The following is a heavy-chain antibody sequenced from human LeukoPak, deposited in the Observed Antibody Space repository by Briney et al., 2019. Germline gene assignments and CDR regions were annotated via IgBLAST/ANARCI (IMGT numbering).Heavy chain of an antibody. Sequence: SETLSLTCTLSRGSISSSSFYWGWIRQSPRKGLEWIGTIYYSGSTYYNPSLKSRVTISVDTSKNQFSLRLSSVTAADTAVYYCAKDGSWAYVFGYWGQGTLVTVSS. CDR2: IYYSGST. CDR3: AKDGSWAYVFGY. J-gene: IGHJ4*02. D-gene: IGHD3-10*01. V-gene: IGHV4-39*02. CDR1: RGSISSSSFY.